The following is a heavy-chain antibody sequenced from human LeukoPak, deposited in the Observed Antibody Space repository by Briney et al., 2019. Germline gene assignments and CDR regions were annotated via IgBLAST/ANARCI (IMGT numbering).Heavy chain of an antibody. J-gene: IGHJ4*02. V-gene: IGHV4-34*01. Sequence: SETLSLTCAVYGGSFSGYYWSWIRQPPGKGLEWIGEINHSGSTNYNPSLKSRVTISVDTSKNQFSLKLSSVTAADTAVYHCARPAGYYDSSGYYDYWGQGTLVTVSS. D-gene: IGHD3-22*01. CDR1: GGSFSGYY. CDR3: ARPAGYYDSSGYYDY. CDR2: INHSGST.